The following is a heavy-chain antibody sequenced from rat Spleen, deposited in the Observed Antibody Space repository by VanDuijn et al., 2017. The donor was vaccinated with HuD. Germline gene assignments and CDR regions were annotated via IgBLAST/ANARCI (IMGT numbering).Heavy chain of an antibody. CDR2: INSGGSDT. CDR1: GFTFSDYY. CDR3: TSHGARISRFAY. J-gene: IGHJ3*01. D-gene: IGHD2-7*01. Sequence: EVQLVESGGGLVQPGRSLKLSCAASGFTFSDYYMAWVRQAPTKGLEWVASINSGGSDTFYPVSVKDRFTISRDNAKSTLYLQMDSLRSEDTATYYCTSHGARISRFAYWGQGTLVTVSS. V-gene: IGHV5-20*01.